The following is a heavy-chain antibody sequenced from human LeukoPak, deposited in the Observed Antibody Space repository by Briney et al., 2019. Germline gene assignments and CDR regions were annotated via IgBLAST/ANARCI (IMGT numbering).Heavy chain of an antibody. CDR2: IYYSGNT. J-gene: IGHJ3*02. CDR3: ARRASMRVFAFAI. CDR1: GGSISNSSYY. D-gene: IGHD2/OR15-2a*01. V-gene: IGHV4-39*01. Sequence: SEALSLTCPVSGGSISNSSYYWGWIRQPPGKGLEWIGSIYYSGNTYYNPSLKSRVAISVDTSKNRFSLELTSVTAADTAVYYCARRASMRVFAFAIWGQGAMVAVSS.